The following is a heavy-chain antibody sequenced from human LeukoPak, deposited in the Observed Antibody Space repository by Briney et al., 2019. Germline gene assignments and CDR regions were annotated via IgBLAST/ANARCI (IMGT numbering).Heavy chain of an antibody. CDR3: TRHDTMPGIQH. V-gene: IGHV3-73*01. D-gene: IGHD2-2*01. J-gene: IGHJ1*01. CDR2: IRSKANSYAT. Sequence: GGSLRLSCAASGFTFSDSAVHWARQASGKGLEWVGRIRSKANSYATAYAASVKGRFTISRDDSKNTAYLQMNSLKTEDTAVYYCTRHDTMPGIQHWGQGTLVTVSS. CDR1: GFTFSDSA.